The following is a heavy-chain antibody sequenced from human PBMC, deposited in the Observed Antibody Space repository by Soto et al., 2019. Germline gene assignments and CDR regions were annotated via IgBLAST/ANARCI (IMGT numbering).Heavy chain of an antibody. CDR2: ISGSGGST. CDR1: GFTFSSYA. D-gene: IGHD4-17*01. V-gene: IGHV3-23*01. CDR3: AKDPAYGDYGDY. J-gene: IGHJ4*02. Sequence: EVQLLESGGGLVQPGGSLRLSCAASGFTFSSYAMSWVRQAPGKGLEWVSAISGSGGSTYYADSVKGRFTISRDNSKNTRYLQMNSLRAEDTAVYYCAKDPAYGDYGDYWGQGTLVTVSS.